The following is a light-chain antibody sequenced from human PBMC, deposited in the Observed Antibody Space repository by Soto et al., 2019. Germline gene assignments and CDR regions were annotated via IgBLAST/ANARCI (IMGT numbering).Light chain of an antibody. J-gene: IGLJ1*01. CDR1: SSDVGGYNY. Sequence: QSALTQPASVSGSPGQSITISCTGTSSDVGGYNYVSWYQQHPGKAPKLMIYDVSNRPSGVSNRFSGSKSGNTASLTISGLQAEDEADYYCGSYTSNSTLYVFGTGTKLTVL. CDR3: GSYTSNSTLYV. CDR2: DVS. V-gene: IGLV2-14*01.